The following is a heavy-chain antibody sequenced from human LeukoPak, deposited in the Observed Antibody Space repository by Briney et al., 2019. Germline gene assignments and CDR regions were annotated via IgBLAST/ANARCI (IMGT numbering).Heavy chain of an antibody. J-gene: IGHJ5*02. V-gene: IGHV4-34*01. CDR3: ARGLRT. CDR2: IDNSGST. CDR1: GGSFSGYY. Sequence: SETLSLTCAVYGGSFSGYYWSWIRQPPGKGLEWIGEIDNSGSTNYNPSLKSRVTISLDTSKNHFSLKVTSVTAADTAVYYCARGLRTWGQGTLVTVSS.